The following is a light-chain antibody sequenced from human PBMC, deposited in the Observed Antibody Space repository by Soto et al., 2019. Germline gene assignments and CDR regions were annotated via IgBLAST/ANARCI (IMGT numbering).Light chain of an antibody. CDR3: QRYGSPSWT. Sequence: EIVLTQSPGTLSLSPGERATLSCRASQTVLNNYLTWYQQKPGQAPRRLIFGASIRATGIPDRFSGSGSGTDFTLTISRLEPEDFAVYYCQRYGSPSWTFGQGTKVDIK. V-gene: IGKV3-20*01. CDR2: GAS. J-gene: IGKJ1*01. CDR1: QTVLNNY.